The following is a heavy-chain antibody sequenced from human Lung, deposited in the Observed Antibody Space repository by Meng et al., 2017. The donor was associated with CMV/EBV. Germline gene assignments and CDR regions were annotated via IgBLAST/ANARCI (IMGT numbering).Heavy chain of an antibody. Sequence: QITLKESGPTLVKPTQTLTLTCTFSGFSLGTSGMGVGWIRQPPGKALEWLALIYWDDDKRYSPSLKSRLTITKDTSKNQVVLTMTNMDPVDTATYYCAHRDYCSGGTCTFDYWGQGTLVTVSS. CDR1: GFSLGTSGMG. V-gene: IGHV2-5*02. J-gene: IGHJ4*02. D-gene: IGHD2-15*01. CDR3: AHRDYCSGGTCTFDY. CDR2: IYWDDDK.